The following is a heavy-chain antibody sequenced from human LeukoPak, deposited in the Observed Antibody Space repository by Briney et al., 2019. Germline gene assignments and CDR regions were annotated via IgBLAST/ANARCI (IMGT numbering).Heavy chain of an antibody. CDR1: GFTFSSNY. D-gene: IGHD1-7*01. J-gene: IGHJ4*02. Sequence: GGSLRLSCAASGFTFSSNYMSWVRQAPGKGLEWVSAISGSGGSTYYADSVKGRFTISRDNSKNTLYLQTNSLRAEDTAVYYCAKSGGTGTRIPWDYWGQGTLVTVSS. CDR3: AKSGGTGTRIPWDY. CDR2: ISGSGGST. V-gene: IGHV3-23*01.